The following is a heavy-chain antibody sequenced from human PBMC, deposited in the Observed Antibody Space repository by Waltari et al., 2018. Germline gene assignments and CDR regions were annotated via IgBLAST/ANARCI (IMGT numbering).Heavy chain of an antibody. CDR3: AVRPNCTNGVCYRFWYFDL. CDR1: GGTFSSYA. Sequence: QVQLVQSGAEVKKPGSSVKVSCKASGGTFSSYAISWVRQAPGHGLEWMGGMIPICGTANYARKVQGRVTITADESTSTAYMELSSLRSEDTAVYYCAVRPNCTNGVCYRFWYFDLWGRGTLVTVSS. V-gene: IGHV1-69*12. D-gene: IGHD2-8*01. CDR2: MIPICGTA. J-gene: IGHJ2*01.